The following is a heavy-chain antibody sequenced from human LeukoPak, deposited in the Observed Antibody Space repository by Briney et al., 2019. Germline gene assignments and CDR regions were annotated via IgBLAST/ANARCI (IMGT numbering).Heavy chain of an antibody. CDR2: IKQDGGEK. Sequence: GGSLRLSCTASGFTFGDYAMSWFRQAPGKGLEWVANIKQDGGEKYYVDSVKGRFTISRDNAKNSLYLQMNSLRAEDTAVYCCARDLYNSASKWGQGTLVTVSS. J-gene: IGHJ4*02. CDR3: ARDLYNSASK. D-gene: IGHD6-25*01. V-gene: IGHV3-7*03. CDR1: GFTFGDYA.